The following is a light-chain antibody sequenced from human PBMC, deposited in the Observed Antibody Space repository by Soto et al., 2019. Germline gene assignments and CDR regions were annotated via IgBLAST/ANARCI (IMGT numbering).Light chain of an antibody. J-gene: IGKJ1*01. CDR2: GAS. V-gene: IGKV3-20*01. CDR1: QSVSSSY. Sequence: LFRQSPGTLSLSPGERATLSCRASQSVSSSYLAWYQQKPGQAPRLLIYGASSRATGIPDRFSGSGSGTDFTLTISRLEPEDFAAYYCQQYGSSPPRTFGQGTKV. CDR3: QQYGSSPPRT.